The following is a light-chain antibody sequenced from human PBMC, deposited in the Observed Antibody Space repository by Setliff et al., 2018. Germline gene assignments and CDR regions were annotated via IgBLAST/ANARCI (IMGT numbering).Light chain of an antibody. CDR3: SSYSSSSTYV. CDR1: SSDVGNYNY. V-gene: IGLV2-14*03. J-gene: IGLJ1*01. CDR2: DVS. Sequence: QSALTQPASVSGSPGQSITISCTGTSSDVGNYNYVSWYQQHPGKVPKLMIYDVSKRPSGVSNRFSGSKSGNTASLTISGLQAEDEADYYCSSYSSSSTYVFGTGTRSPS.